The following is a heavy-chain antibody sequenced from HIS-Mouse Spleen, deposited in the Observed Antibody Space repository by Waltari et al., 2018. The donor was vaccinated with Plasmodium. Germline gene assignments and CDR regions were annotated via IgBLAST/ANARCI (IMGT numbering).Heavy chain of an antibody. Sequence: QVQLVQSGAEVKKPGASVKVSCKASGFTFTNYGLSWVRQAPGKGLEWMGWISPYNGNTHYAQKRQGRVTMTTDTSTSTDYMELRSLRSDDAAVYYCARGSAGDAFDIWGQGTMVTVSS. V-gene: IGHV1-18*01. CDR2: ISPYNGNT. CDR3: ARGSAGDAFDI. CDR1: GFTFTNYG. D-gene: IGHD6-19*01. J-gene: IGHJ3*02.